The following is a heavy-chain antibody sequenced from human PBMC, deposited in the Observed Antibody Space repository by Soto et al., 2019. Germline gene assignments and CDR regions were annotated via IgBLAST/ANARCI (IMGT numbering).Heavy chain of an antibody. Sequence: SETLSLTCIISGGSISSGGYYWSWIRQHPGKGLEWIGYIYYSGSTYYNPSLKSRVTISVDTSKNQFSLKLSSVTAADTAVYYCARLPRYDFWSGYYDGMDVWGQGTTVTVSS. CDR2: IYYSGST. CDR1: GGSISSGGYY. J-gene: IGHJ6*02. D-gene: IGHD3-3*01. CDR3: ARLPRYDFWSGYYDGMDV. V-gene: IGHV4-31*02.